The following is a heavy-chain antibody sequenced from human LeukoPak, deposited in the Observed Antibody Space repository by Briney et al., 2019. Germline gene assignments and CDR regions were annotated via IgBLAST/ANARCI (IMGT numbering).Heavy chain of an antibody. V-gene: IGHV3-30*02. CDR2: IRYDGSNK. CDR3: AKDWDDYYGSGSYFDY. CDR1: GFIFSSYG. J-gene: IGHJ4*02. D-gene: IGHD3-10*01. Sequence: GGSLRLSCAASGFIFSSYGMHWVRQAPGKGLEWVAFIRYDGSNKYYADSVKGRFTMSRDNSKNTLYLQMNSLRAEDTAVYYCAKDWDDYYGSGSYFDYWGQGTLVTVSS.